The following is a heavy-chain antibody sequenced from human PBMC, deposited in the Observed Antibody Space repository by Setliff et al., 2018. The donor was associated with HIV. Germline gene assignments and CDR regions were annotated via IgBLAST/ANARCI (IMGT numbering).Heavy chain of an antibody. Sequence: NPSETLSLTCTVSGGSISSGSYYWSWIRQPAGKGLEWIGRIWTSGSTNYNPSLKSRVTISVDTSKNQFSLKLSSVTAADTAVYYCARGTGSYGSDYWGQGTLVTVSS. CDR2: IWTSGST. CDR3: ARGTGSYGSDY. CDR1: GGSISSGSYY. D-gene: IGHD5-18*01. V-gene: IGHV4-61*02. J-gene: IGHJ4*02.